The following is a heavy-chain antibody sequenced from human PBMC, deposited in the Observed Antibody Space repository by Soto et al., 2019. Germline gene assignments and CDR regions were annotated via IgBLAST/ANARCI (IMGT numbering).Heavy chain of an antibody. CDR1: GGSISSYY. V-gene: IGHV4-59*08. CDR3: ARLTVPYYYDSSGYYFDY. J-gene: IGHJ4*02. Sequence: SETLSLTCTVSGGSISSYYWSWIRQPPGKGLEWIGYIYYSGSTNYNPSLKSRVTISVDTSKNQFSLKLSSVTAADTAVYYCARLTVPYYYDSSGYYFDYWGQGTLVTVSS. D-gene: IGHD3-22*01. CDR2: IYYSGST.